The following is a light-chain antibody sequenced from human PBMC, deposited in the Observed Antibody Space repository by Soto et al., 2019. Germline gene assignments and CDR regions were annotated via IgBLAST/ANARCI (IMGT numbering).Light chain of an antibody. J-gene: IGKJ1*01. V-gene: IGKV1-16*01. Sequence: DIQMTQSPSSVSASVGDRITITCRTSQSFSNYLTWYQHKPGKAPKLLIYSATVLQSGVPSRFSGSGSGTEFTLTISSLQPDDFATYYCQHYNSYSEAFGQGTKVDI. CDR1: QSFSNY. CDR2: SAT. CDR3: QHYNSYSEA.